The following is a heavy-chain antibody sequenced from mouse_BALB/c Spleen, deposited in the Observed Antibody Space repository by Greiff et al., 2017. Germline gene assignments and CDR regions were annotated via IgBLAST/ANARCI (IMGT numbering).Heavy chain of an antibody. Sequence: VQVVESGPELVKPGASVKISCKASGYTFTDYYINWVKQKPGQGLEWIGWIYPGSGNTKYNEKFKGKATLTVDTSSSTAYMQLSSLTSEDTAVYFCARSLPTTSYAMDYWGQGTSVTVSS. J-gene: IGHJ4*01. CDR1: GYTFTDYY. V-gene: IGHV1-84*02. CDR3: ARSLPTTSYAMDY. D-gene: IGHD2-10*01. CDR2: IYPGSGNT.